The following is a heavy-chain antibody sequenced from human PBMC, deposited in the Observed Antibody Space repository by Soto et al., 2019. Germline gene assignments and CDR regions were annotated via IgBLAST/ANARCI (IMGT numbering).Heavy chain of an antibody. V-gene: IGHV1-69*13. CDR2: ITPMFDST. J-gene: IGHJ6*02. CDR3: ARRVVVTSVRDIAYYYYGLDV. CDR1: GGTFSSYA. Sequence: SVKVSCKAFGGTFSSYAICWVRQAPGQGLEWMGGITPMFDSTNYAQKFQGRVTITADESTSTAFMELSSLRSEDTAVYYCARRVVVTSVRDIAYYYYGLDVWGQGTTVTVSS. D-gene: IGHD2-21*02.